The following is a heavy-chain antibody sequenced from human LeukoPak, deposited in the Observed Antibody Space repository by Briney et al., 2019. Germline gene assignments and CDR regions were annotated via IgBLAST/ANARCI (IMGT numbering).Heavy chain of an antibody. V-gene: IGHV3-23*01. J-gene: IGHJ4*02. CDR1: GFTFSSYA. Sequence: GGSLRLSCAASGFTFSSYAMRWVRQAPGRGLEWVSAISPSSGTFYADSVKGRFTISRDNSKNTLYLQMNSLRAEDTAVYYCARPQSSSGYYWPFDDWGQGTLVTVSS. D-gene: IGHD3-22*01. CDR2: ISPSSGT. CDR3: ARPQSSSGYYWPFDD.